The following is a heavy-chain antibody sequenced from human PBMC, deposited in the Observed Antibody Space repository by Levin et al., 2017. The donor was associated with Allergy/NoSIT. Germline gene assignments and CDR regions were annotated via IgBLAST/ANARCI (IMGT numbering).Heavy chain of an antibody. V-gene: IGHV1-2*02. D-gene: IGHD5-24*01. Sequence: ASVKVSCKASRYIFSDYFIHWVRQAPGQGLEWMGWINPHSGDTKYAQEFQGRVTMTRDTSISTAHMELTRLTSDDTAVYCYAVDLYTDGSVFGYWGQGTLVNVFS. CDR3: AVDLYTDGSVFGY. CDR1: RYIFSDYF. J-gene: IGHJ4*02. CDR2: INPHSGDT.